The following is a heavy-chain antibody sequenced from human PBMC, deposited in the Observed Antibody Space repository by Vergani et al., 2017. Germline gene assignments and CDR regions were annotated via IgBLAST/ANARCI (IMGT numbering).Heavy chain of an antibody. D-gene: IGHD3-10*01. J-gene: IGHJ5*02. CDR3: ARDHYGAGNWFDP. CDR2: IYYSGST. Sequence: QLQLQESGSGLVKPSQTLSLTCAVSGGSISSGGYSWSWIRQPPGKGLEWIGYIYYSGSTNYNPSLKSRVTISVDTSKNQFSLKLSSVTAADTAVYYCARDHYGAGNWFDPWGQGTLVTVSS. V-gene: IGHV4-30-4*07. CDR1: GGSISSGGYS.